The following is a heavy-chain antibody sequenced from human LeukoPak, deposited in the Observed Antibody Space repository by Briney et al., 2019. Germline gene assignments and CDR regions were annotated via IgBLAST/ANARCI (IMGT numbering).Heavy chain of an antibody. CDR2: KYYSGST. V-gene: IGHV4-61*01. Sequence: SETLSLTCDVSGVSINTCCYYWTWIRQPPGKGLEWIGYKYYSGSTRYNSSLRSRLTISLDSSKNQFSLRLTSVTAADTAVYYCARAPTYPTFDYWGQGIVVTVSS. CDR3: ARAPTYPTFDY. CDR1: GVSINTCCYY. J-gene: IGHJ4*02.